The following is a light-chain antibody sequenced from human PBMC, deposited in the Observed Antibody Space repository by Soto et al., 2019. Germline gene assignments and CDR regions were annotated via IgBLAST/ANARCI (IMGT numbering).Light chain of an antibody. CDR3: QQYNNWPPVLT. CDR1: QSVSSY. Sequence: IVLTQSPATLSLSPGGRATLSCRASQSVSSYLAWYQQKPGQAPRLLIYDASNRATGIPARFSGSGSGTEFTLTISSLQSEDFAVYYCQQYNNWPPVLTFGGGTKVDIK. CDR2: DAS. J-gene: IGKJ4*01. V-gene: IGKV3-11*01.